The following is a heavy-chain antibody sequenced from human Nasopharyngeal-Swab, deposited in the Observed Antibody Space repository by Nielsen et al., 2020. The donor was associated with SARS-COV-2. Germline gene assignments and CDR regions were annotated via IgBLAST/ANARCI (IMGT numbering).Heavy chain of an antibody. CDR2: INPSGGST. CDR3: ARGAYYGSGSYFHYYYGMGV. D-gene: IGHD3-10*01. Sequence: WVRQAPGQGLEWMGIINPSGGSTSYAQKFQGRVTMTRDTSTSTVYMELSSLRSEDTAVYYCARGAYYGSGSYFHYYYGMGVWGQGTTVTVSS. J-gene: IGHJ6*02. V-gene: IGHV1-46*01.